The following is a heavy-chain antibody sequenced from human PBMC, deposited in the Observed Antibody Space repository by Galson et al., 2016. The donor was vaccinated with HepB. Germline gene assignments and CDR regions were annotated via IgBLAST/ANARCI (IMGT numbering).Heavy chain of an antibody. CDR3: GKHGGFDY. D-gene: IGHD3-16*01. V-gene: IGHV3-23*01. J-gene: IGHJ4*02. CDR1: GFSFSSSG. Sequence: SLRLSCAASGFSFSSSGMSWVRQTPGRGLEWLSGITGRGDTTHYADSVKGRFTISRDNSKNTLYLDMNNLRAGDTAVYYCGKHGGFDYWGQGVLVTVSS. CDR2: ITGRGDTT.